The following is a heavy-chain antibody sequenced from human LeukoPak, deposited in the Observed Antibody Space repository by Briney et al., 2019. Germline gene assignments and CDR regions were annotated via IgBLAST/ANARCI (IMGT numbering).Heavy chain of an antibody. J-gene: IGHJ6*03. Sequence: PSETLSLTCAVYGGSFSGYYWSWIRQPPGKGLEWIGEINHSGSTNYNPSLKSRVTISVDTSKDQFSLKLSSVTAADTAVYYCARDSVVEGDDYYYYIDVWGKGTTVTVSS. D-gene: IGHD2-15*01. V-gene: IGHV4-34*01. CDR2: INHSGST. CDR1: GGSFSGYY. CDR3: ARDSVVEGDDYYYYIDV.